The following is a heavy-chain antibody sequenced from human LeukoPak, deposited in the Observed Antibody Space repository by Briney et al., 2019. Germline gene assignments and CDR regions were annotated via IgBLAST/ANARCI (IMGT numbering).Heavy chain of an antibody. J-gene: IGHJ4*02. Sequence: GGSLRLSCAASGFTFDDYAMHWVRQAPGEWLEWVSLIGDGGTTYSADSVKGRFTISRDNSKNSLYLQINSLRTEDTALYYCARSLPDYFDYWGQGTLVTVSS. CDR2: IGDGGTT. CDR1: GFTFDDYA. CDR3: ARSLPDYFDY. V-gene: IGHV3-43*02.